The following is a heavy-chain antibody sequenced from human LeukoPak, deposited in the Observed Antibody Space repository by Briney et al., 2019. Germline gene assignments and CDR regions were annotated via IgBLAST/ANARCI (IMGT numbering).Heavy chain of an antibody. V-gene: IGHV1-46*01. Sequence: ASVKVSCKASGYTFTSYYMHWVRQAPGQGLEWMGIINPSGGSTSYAQKFQGRVTMTRDTSTSTVYMELSSLRSEDTAVYYCARAVGASFRFSYYYYYMDVWGKGTTVTVSS. J-gene: IGHJ6*03. D-gene: IGHD1-26*01. CDR2: INPSGGST. CDR3: ARAVGASFRFSYYYYYMDV. CDR1: GYTFTSYY.